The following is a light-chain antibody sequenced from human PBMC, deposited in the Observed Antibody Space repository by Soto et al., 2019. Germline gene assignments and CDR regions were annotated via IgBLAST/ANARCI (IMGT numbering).Light chain of an antibody. V-gene: IGLV2-14*01. CDR1: SSDVGGYNY. CDR3: SSYTSSSTPLYV. CDR2: EVS. Sequence: QSALTQPASVSGSPGQSITISCTGTSSDVGGYNYVSWYQQHPGKAPKLMIYEVSNRPSGVSNRFSGSKSGNTASLTISGLQAEEEADYSCSSYTSSSTPLYVFGTGTKVT. J-gene: IGLJ1*01.